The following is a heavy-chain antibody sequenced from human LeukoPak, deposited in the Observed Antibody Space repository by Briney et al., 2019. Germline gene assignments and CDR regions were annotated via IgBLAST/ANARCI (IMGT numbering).Heavy chain of an antibody. CDR3: ARGDLVRHYYYMDV. Sequence: ASVRVSCEASGYTFNDYDINWVRQAPGQGLEWIGWINPNIGDTNYAQKFQGRVTMTRDTSISTAYMELSGLRSDDTAVYYCARGDLVRHYYYMDVWGKGTTVTVSS. J-gene: IGHJ6*03. D-gene: IGHD6-6*01. V-gene: IGHV1-2*02. CDR1: GYTFNDYD. CDR2: INPNIGDT.